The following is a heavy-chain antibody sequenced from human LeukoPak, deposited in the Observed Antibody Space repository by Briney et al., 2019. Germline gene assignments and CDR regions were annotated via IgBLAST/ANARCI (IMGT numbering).Heavy chain of an antibody. D-gene: IGHD4-11*01. CDR1: GYTFSDYY. J-gene: IGHJ3*02. CDR3: ARDLTGGEFGI. Sequence: GASVKVSCKTSGYTFSDYYIHWIRQAPGQGLEWMGWINPNSGGTNYAQKFQGRVTMTRDTSISTAYMELSRLRSDDTAVYYCARDLTGGEFGIWGQGTMVTVSS. V-gene: IGHV1-2*02. CDR2: INPNSGGT.